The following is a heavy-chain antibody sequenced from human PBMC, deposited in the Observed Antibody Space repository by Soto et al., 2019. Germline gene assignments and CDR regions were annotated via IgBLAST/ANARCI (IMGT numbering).Heavy chain of an antibody. V-gene: IGHV4-59*08. CDR2: IYYSGST. CDR1: GGSISSYY. D-gene: IGHD1-26*01. Sequence: SETLSLTCTVSGGSISSYYWSWIRQPPGKGLEWIGYIYYSGSTNYNPSLKSRVTISVDTSKNQFSLKLSSVTAADTAVYYCARRYGGNLDYWGRGTLVTVPQ. CDR3: ARRYGGNLDY. J-gene: IGHJ4*02.